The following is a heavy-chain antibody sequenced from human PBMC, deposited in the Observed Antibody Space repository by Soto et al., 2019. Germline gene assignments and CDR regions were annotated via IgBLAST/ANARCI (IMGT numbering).Heavy chain of an antibody. D-gene: IGHD4-17*01. CDR3: ARQDSGDYYYYYGMDV. Sequence: PSETLSLTCTVSGGSISSSSYYWGWIRQPPGKGLEWIGSIYYSGSTYYNPSLKSRVTISVDTSKNQFSLKLSSVTAADTAVYYCARQDSGDYYYYYGMDVWGQGTTVTV. J-gene: IGHJ6*02. V-gene: IGHV4-39*01. CDR1: GGSISSSSYY. CDR2: IYYSGST.